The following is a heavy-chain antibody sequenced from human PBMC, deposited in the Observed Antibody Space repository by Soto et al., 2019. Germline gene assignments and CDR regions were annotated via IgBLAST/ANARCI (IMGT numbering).Heavy chain of an antibody. Sequence: VESLKISCKGSGYSFTNYWIFCGRQIGVKGLEWMGIIYPGDSDTRYSPSFQGQVTISADRSISTAYLQWSSLKASDTGMYYCARYPTLTDYFFHGMDVWGQGTTVTVSS. V-gene: IGHV5-51*01. CDR1: GYSFTNYW. J-gene: IGHJ6*02. CDR3: ARYPTLTDYFFHGMDV. CDR2: IYPGDSDT. D-gene: IGHD4-17*01.